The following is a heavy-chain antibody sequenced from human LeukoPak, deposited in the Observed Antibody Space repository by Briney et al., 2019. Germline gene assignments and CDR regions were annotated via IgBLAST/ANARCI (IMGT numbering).Heavy chain of an antibody. CDR2: INSDGSST. CDR3: ARGQVGYYDILTGYFY. CDR1: GFTFSSYW. J-gene: IGHJ4*02. V-gene: IGHV3-74*01. Sequence: GGSLRLSCAASGFTFSSYWMHWVRQAPGKGLVWVSRINSDGSSTSYADSVKGRFTISRDNAKNTLYLQMNSLRAEDTAMYYCARGQVGYYDILTGYFYWGQGTLVTVSS. D-gene: IGHD3-9*01.